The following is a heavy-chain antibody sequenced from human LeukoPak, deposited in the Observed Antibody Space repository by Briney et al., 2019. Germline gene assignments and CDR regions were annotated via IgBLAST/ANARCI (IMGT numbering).Heavy chain of an antibody. CDR2: IYHTGST. D-gene: IGHD7-27*01. J-gene: IGHJ4*02. CDR1: SGSVSDYY. Sequence: SETLSFTCTISSGSVSDYYWSWIRQSPGKGLEWIGYIYHTGSTSYSPSLKSRVTISADTSQNQFSLKLSSVTAADTAVYYCASRKLGNDYWGQGTLVTVSS. V-gene: IGHV4-59*02. CDR3: ASRKLGNDY.